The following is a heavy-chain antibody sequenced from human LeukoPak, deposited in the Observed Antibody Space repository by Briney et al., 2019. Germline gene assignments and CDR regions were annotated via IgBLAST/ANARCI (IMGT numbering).Heavy chain of an antibody. CDR2: IWYDGSNK. D-gene: IGHD1-26*01. J-gene: IGHJ3*01. V-gene: IGHV3-33*08. Sequence: GGSLRLSCAASGFTVSSNYMTWVRQAPGKGLEWVAVIWYDGSNKYYADSVKGRFTISRDNSKNTLYLQMNSLRAEDTAVYYCATSGSYYRFEYWGQGTMVTVSS. CDR1: GFTVSSNY. CDR3: ATSGSYYRFEY.